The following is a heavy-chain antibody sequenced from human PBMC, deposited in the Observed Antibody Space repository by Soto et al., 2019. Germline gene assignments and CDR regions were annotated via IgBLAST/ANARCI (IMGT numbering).Heavy chain of an antibody. V-gene: IGHV3-21*01. D-gene: IGHD2-2*01. CDR3: ARGYQEGIVVVPADSDS. J-gene: IGHJ4*02. CDR2: ISSSSSYI. CDR1: GFTFSSYS. Sequence: KTGGSLRLSCAASGFTFSSYSMNWVRQAPGKGLEWVSSISSSSSYIYYAGSVKGRFTISRDNAKSSLYLQMNSLRAEDTAVYYCARGYQEGIVVVPADSDSWGQGTLVTVSS.